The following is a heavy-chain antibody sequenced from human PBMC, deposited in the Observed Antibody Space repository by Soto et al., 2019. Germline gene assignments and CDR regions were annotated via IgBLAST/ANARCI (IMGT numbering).Heavy chain of an antibody. Sequence: SVKVSCQASAYTVTSYGINWVLQAPGQGLEWMGWISAYNGNTNYAHKLQGRVSMTTDSSTGTAYMDLRSLRSDDTAVYYCARDPASTYTTSSFDFWGQATLVTTS. J-gene: IGHJ4*02. D-gene: IGHD1-26*01. CDR1: AYTVTSYG. CDR3: ARDPASTYTTSSFDF. CDR2: ISAYNGNT. V-gene: IGHV1-18*04.